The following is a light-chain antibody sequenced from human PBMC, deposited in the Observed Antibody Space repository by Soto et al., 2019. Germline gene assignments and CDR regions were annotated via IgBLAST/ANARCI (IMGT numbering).Light chain of an antibody. V-gene: IGLV2-18*01. Sequence: QSALTQPPSVSGSPGQSVTISCTGTSSDVGNYNRVSWYQQPPGTAPKLILYEVNNRPSGVTDRFSGSKSGNTASLTISGLQAEDEANYFCSLYTPFSTRVVFGGGTKMTV. CDR2: EVN. CDR1: SSDVGNYNR. CDR3: SLYTPFSTRVV. J-gene: IGLJ2*01.